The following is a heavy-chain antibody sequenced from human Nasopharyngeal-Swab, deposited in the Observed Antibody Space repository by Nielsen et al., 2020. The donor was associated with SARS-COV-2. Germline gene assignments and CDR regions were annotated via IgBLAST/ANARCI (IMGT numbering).Heavy chain of an antibody. D-gene: IGHD5-18*01. V-gene: IGHV1-69*06. CDR2: ITPIFDTT. Sequence: SSVQVSCKASGDTFSSYAIGWVRQPPGQGLEWIGGITPIFDTTNYAQKFQGRVTITADKSTNTAYMELDSLRSEDTAVYYCARGDTTDSYYYYYLDVWGKGTTVTVSS. J-gene: IGHJ6*03. CDR1: GDTFSSYA. CDR3: ARGDTTDSYYYYYLDV.